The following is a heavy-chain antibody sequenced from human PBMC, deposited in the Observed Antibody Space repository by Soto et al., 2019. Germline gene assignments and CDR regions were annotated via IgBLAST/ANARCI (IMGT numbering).Heavy chain of an antibody. V-gene: IGHV4-59*04. J-gene: IGHJ6*02. D-gene: IGHD1-26*01. CDR1: GDSISSYY. CDR3: ARLGRGDMDV. Sequence: SETLSLTCTVSGDSISSYYWSWIRQPPGKGLEWIGYIYYSGSTYYNPSLKSRVTISVDTSKNQFSLKLSSVTAADTAVYYCARLGRGDMDVWGQGTTVTVSS. CDR2: IYYSGST.